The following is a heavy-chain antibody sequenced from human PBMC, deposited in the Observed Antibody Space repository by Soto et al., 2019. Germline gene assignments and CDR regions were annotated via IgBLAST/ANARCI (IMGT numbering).Heavy chain of an antibody. J-gene: IGHJ4*02. V-gene: IGHV3-23*01. D-gene: IGHD2-2*01. CDR1: GFTFSSYA. CDR2: ISGSGGST. Sequence: EVQLLESGGGLVQPGGSLRLSCAASGFTFSSYAMSWVRQAPGKGLEWVSAISGSGGSTYYADSVKGRFTISRNNSKNTLYLQMNSLRAEDTVVYYCAKDNIKYQLLRPFDYWGQGTLVTVSS. CDR3: AKDNIKYQLLRPFDY.